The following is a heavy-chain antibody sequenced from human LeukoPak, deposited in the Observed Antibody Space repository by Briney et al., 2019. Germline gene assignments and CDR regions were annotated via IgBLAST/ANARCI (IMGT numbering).Heavy chain of an antibody. CDR3: AGHSGRYGDY. J-gene: IGHJ4*02. CDR2: IKWNGGST. D-gene: IGHD6-19*01. CDR1: GFTFDDYG. Sequence: GGSLRLSCAASGFTFDDYGMSWGRQAPGKGLGWVSGIKWNGGSTGYADSVKGRLTISKDNAKNSLYLQMNSLRGEDTALYYCAGHSGRYGDYWGQGTLVTVSS. V-gene: IGHV3-20*04.